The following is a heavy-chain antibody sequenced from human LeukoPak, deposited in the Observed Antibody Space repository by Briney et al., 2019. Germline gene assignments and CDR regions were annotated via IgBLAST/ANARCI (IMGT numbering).Heavy chain of an antibody. CDR3: AKGVLRFLEWPTDDAFDI. CDR2: ISWNSGSI. V-gene: IGHV3-9*03. Sequence: GGSLRLSCAASGFTFDDYAMHWVRQAPGKGLEWVSGISWNSGSIGYADSVKGRFTISRDNAKNSLYLQMNSLRAEDMALYYCAKGVLRFLEWPTDDAFDIWGQGTMVTVSS. D-gene: IGHD3-3*01. J-gene: IGHJ3*02. CDR1: GFTFDDYA.